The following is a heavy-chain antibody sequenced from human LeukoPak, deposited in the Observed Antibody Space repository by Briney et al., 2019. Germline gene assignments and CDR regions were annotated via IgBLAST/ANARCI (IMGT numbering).Heavy chain of an antibody. CDR2: INPSGDST. V-gene: IGHV1-46*01. D-gene: IGHD3-16*02. J-gene: IGHJ4*02. Sequence: GASVKVSCKASGYTFTSNYMNWVRQAPGQGLEWMGIINPSGDSTNYAQKFQGRVTMTRDTSTSTVYMELSSLRSEDTAVYYCVWGSYRYKIDYWGQGTLVTVSP. CDR3: VWGSYRYKIDY. CDR1: GYTFTSNY.